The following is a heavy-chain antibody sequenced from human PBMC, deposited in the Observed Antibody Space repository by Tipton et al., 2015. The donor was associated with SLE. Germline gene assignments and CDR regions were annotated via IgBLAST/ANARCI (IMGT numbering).Heavy chain of an antibody. CDR3: AREGRREQPALDY. D-gene: IGHD1-26*01. J-gene: IGHJ4*02. Sequence: TLSLTCTVSGDSISSSSYCWGWIRQPPGKGLEWIGSIYYSGSTYYNPSLKSRVTISVDTSKNQFSLKLSSVTAADTAVYYCAREGRREQPALDYWGQGTLVTVSS. CDR2: IYYSGST. V-gene: IGHV4-39*07. CDR1: GDSISSSSYC.